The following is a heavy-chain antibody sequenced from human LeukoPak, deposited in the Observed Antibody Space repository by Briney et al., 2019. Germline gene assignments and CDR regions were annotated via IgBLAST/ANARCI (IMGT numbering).Heavy chain of an antibody. CDR1: GFTFNNHY. V-gene: IGHV3-7*04. CDR2: IKQDGSET. J-gene: IGHJ5*02. Sequence: GGSLRLSCAASGFTFNNHYMTWVRQAPGKGLEWVANIKQDGSETYYLDSVKGRFTISRDNAKNSLYLQLNNVRAEDTAVYYCARDSLGGSSYVSWGQGSLVTVSS. CDR3: ARDSLGGSSYVS. D-gene: IGHD3-10*01.